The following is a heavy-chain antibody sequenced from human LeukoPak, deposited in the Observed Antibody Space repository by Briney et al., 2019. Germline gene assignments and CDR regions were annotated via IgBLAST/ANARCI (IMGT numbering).Heavy chain of an antibody. CDR2: INPNSGGT. CDR3: ARDLLSVDNYDALDI. CDR1: GYTFTGYY. J-gene: IGHJ3*02. Sequence: GASVKVSCKASGYTFTGYYMHWVRQAPGQGLEWMGWINPNSGGTNYAQKFQGRVTMTRDTSISTAYMELSRLRSDDTAMYYCARDLLSVDNYDALDIWGQGTMVTVSS. V-gene: IGHV1-2*02. D-gene: IGHD5-12*01.